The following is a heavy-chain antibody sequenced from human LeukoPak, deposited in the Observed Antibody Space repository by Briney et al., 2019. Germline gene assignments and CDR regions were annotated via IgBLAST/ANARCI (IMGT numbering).Heavy chain of an antibody. V-gene: IGHV3-48*03. D-gene: IGHD2-2*01. Sequence: GGSLRLSCAASGFTFSSYEMNWVRQAPGKGLEWVSYISSSGSTIYYADSVKGRFTISRDNAKNSLYLQMNSLRSEDTAVYYCARLAPRPIRCSSTSCFSQDFDYWGQGTLVTVSS. CDR1: GFTFSSYE. CDR2: ISSSGSTI. CDR3: ARLAPRPIRCSSTSCFSQDFDY. J-gene: IGHJ4*02.